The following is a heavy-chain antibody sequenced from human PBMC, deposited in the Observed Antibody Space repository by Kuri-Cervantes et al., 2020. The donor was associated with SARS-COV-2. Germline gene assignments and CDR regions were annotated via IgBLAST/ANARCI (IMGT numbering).Heavy chain of an antibody. J-gene: IGHJ5*02. V-gene: IGHV3-23*01. CDR1: GFPFSDYA. CDR2: IGGSGGNT. D-gene: IGHD2-2*01. Sequence: GGSLRLSCAASGFPFSDYAMSWVRQAPGKGLEWVSGIGGSGGNTYYADSVKGRFTISRDNSKNTLYLQMTSLSAGDTAIYYCAKAGGIEIPAATNWFDPWGKGTLVTVSS. CDR3: AKAGGIEIPAATNWFDP.